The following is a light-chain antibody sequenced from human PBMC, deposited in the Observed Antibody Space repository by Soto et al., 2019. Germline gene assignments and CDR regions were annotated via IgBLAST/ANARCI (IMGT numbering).Light chain of an antibody. CDR2: DAS. Sequence: DIQMTQSPSTLSASVGDRVTITCRASESISRWLAWFQQKPGKAPNLLIYDASILQSGVPSRFSGSGSGTDFTLTISNLQPEEFVTYYCQQYNDYSTFGQGTRVEIK. J-gene: IGKJ1*01. CDR3: QQYNDYST. V-gene: IGKV1-5*01. CDR1: ESISRW.